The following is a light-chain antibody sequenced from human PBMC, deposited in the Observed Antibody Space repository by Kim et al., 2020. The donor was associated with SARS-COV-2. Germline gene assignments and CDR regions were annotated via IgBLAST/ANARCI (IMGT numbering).Light chain of an antibody. V-gene: IGLV3-1*01. CDR2: QDD. CDR3: QAWDSSSAV. Sequence: SVSPGQTASITCSGDKLGNKNIHWYQQKPGRSPVLVIHQDDKRPSGIPERFSGSNSGNTATLTIRGTQAMDEADYYCQAWDSSSAVFGGGTQLTVL. J-gene: IGLJ3*02. CDR1: KLGNKN.